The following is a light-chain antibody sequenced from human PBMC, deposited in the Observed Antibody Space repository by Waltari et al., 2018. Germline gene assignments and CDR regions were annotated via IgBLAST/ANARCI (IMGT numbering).Light chain of an antibody. Sequence: QAGLTQPPSVSKGLRQTATLSRPGNRNNGGKQGAAWLQQHQGQPPKLLSYRNNNRPSGISDRFSASRSGNTAFLTISGLQPEDEADYYCSAWDSDLTVYVFGTGTKVTVL. CDR3: SAWDSDLTVYV. CDR1: RNNGGKQG. CDR2: RNN. V-gene: IGLV10-54*04. J-gene: IGLJ1*01.